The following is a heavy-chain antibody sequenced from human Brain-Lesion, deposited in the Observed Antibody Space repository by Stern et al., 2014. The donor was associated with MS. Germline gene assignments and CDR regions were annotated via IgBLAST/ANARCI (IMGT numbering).Heavy chain of an antibody. CDR2: VYYTGST. D-gene: IGHD1-26*01. J-gene: IGHJ4*02. CDR1: GGSITSSSYY. CDR3: VRPDIMGTIWN. V-gene: IGHV4-39*01. Sequence: MQLVESGPGLVKPSETLSLTCTVSGGSITSSSYYWGWIRQPPGRGLEYIGTVYYTGSTFYDPSLKSRVTISVDTSQHPVALKLPSVTAADTAVYYCVRPDIMGTIWNWGQGTLVTVSS.